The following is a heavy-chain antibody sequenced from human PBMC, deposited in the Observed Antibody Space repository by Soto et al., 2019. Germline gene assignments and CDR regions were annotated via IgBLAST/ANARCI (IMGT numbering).Heavy chain of an antibody. CDR2: IYHSGST. D-gene: IGHD6-6*01. CDR3: ARGPIAARRNWFDP. CDR1: GGSISSGGYS. J-gene: IGHJ5*02. V-gene: IGHV4-30-2*01. Sequence: SETLSLTCAVSGGSISSGGYSWSWIRQPPGKGLEWIGYIYHSGSTYYNPSLKSRVTISVDRSKNQFSLKLSSVTAADTAVYYCARGPIAARRNWFDPWGQGTLVTVS.